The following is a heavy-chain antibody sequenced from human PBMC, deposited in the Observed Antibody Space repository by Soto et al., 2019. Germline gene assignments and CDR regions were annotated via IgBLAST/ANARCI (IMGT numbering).Heavy chain of an antibody. CDR3: AKVQAFSFGPHGGIHP. D-gene: IGHD5-18*01. Sequence: PGGSLRLSCAASGFTFSSYGMHWVRQAPGKGLEWVAVISYDGSNKYYADSVKGRFTISRDNSKNTLYLQMNSLRAEDTAIYYCAKVQAFSFGPHGGIHPSGQATLVTVSS. CDR2: ISYDGSNK. CDR1: GFTFSSYG. V-gene: IGHV3-30*18. J-gene: IGHJ5*02.